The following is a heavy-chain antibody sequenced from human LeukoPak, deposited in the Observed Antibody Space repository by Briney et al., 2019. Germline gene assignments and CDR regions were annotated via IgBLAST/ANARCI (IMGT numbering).Heavy chain of an antibody. J-gene: IGHJ6*03. CDR2: ISAYNGNT. Sequence: ASVTVSCKASGYTFTSYGISWVRQAPGQGLEWMGWISAYNGNTNYAQKLQGRVTMTTDTSTSTAYMELRSLRSDDTAVYYCARMDGITIDYYYMDVWGKGTTVTVSS. CDR1: GYTFTSYG. D-gene: IGHD3-9*01. CDR3: ARMDGITIDYYYMDV. V-gene: IGHV1-18*01.